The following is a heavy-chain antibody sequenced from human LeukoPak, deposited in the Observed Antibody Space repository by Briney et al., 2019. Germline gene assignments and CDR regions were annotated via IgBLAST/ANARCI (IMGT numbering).Heavy chain of an antibody. J-gene: IGHJ6*03. Sequence: SVKVSCKASGGTFSSYAISWVRQAPGQGLEWMGGIIPIFGTANYAQKFQGRVTITTDESTSKAYMELSSLRSEDTAVYYCARGVLQQLVHDYYYYYYMDVWGKGTTVTVSS. CDR1: GGTFSSYA. D-gene: IGHD6-13*01. CDR2: IIPIFGTA. V-gene: IGHV1-69*05. CDR3: ARGVLQQLVHDYYYYYYMDV.